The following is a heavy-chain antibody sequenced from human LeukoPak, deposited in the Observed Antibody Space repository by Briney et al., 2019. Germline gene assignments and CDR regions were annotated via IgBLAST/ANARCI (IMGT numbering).Heavy chain of an antibody. D-gene: IGHD5-12*01. J-gene: IGHJ4*02. V-gene: IGHV1-69*10. CDR1: GGTFSSYA. Sequence: PRASVTVSCKASGGTFSSYAISWVRQAPGEGVEWMGRIIPILGIANYAQKFQGRVTITADKSTSTAYMELSSLRSEDTAVYYCASYGGYVFPFDYWGQGTLVTVSS. CDR3: ASYGGYVFPFDY. CDR2: IIPILGIA.